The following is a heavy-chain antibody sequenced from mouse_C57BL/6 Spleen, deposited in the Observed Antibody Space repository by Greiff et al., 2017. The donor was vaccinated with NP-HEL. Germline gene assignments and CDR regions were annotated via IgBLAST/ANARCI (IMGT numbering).Heavy chain of an antibody. CDR3: ARALYYGSSHAMDY. J-gene: IGHJ4*01. CDR2: IDPSDSET. D-gene: IGHD1-1*01. CDR1: GYTFTSYW. Sequence: VQLQQPGAELVRPGSSVKLSCKASGYTFTSYWMHWVKQRPIQGLEWIGNIDPSDSETHYNQKFKDKATLTVDKSSSTAYMQLSSLTSEDSAVYDCARALYYGSSHAMDYWGQGTSVTVSS. V-gene: IGHV1-52*01.